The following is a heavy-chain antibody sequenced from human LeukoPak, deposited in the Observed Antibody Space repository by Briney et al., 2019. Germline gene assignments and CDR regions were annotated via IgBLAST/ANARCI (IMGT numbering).Heavy chain of an antibody. CDR1: GYTLTELS. CDR2: FDPGDGEA. D-gene: IGHD2-2*01. CDR3: ATGGGCSSTSCRNNWFDP. V-gene: IGHV1-24*01. Sequence: ASVKVSCKVSGYTLTELSMHWVRQAPGKGLEWMGGFDPGDGEAIYAQKFQGRVTMTEDTSTDTAYMELSSLRSEDTAVYYCATGGGCSSTSCRNNWFDPWGQGTLVTVSS. J-gene: IGHJ5*02.